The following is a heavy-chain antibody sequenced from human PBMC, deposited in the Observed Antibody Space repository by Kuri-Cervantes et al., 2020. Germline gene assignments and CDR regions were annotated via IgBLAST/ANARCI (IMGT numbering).Heavy chain of an antibody. D-gene: IGHD3-10*01. V-gene: IGHV3-23*01. Sequence: LSLTCAASGFTFSSYAMSWVHQAPGKGLEWVSAISGSGGSTYYADSVKGRFTISRDNSKNTLYLQMNSLRAEDTAVYYCARRQGAVRITMVRGVTRQYYFDYWGQGTLVTVSS. CDR2: ISGSGGST. J-gene: IGHJ4*02. CDR1: GFTFSSYA. CDR3: ARRQGAVRITMVRGVTRQYYFDY.